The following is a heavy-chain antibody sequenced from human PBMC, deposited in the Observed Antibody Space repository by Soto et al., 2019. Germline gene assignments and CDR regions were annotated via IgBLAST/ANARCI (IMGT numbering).Heavy chain of an antibody. CDR1: GFTFSSYW. D-gene: IGHD3-22*01. J-gene: IGHJ6*02. V-gene: IGHV3-7*01. CDR3: ARVPYYYDSSGYYPYYYYYGMDV. CDR2: IKQDGSEK. Sequence: GSLRLSCAASGFTFSSYWMSWVRQAPGKGLEWVANIKQDGSEKYYVDSVKGRFIISRDDSKNTVYLQMNSLRPEDTAVYYCARVPYYYDSSGYYPYYYYYGMDVWGQGTTVTVSS.